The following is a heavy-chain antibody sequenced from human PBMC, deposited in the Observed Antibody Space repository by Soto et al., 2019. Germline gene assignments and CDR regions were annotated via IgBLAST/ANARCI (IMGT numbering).Heavy chain of an antibody. D-gene: IGHD3-3*01. CDR3: ARCITLFGVVILAYYYYGMDV. Sequence: PGGSLRLSCAASGFTFSSYWMSWVRQAPGKGLEWVANIKQDGSEKYYVDSVKGRFTISRDNAKNSLYLQMNSLRAEDTAVYYCARCITLFGVVILAYYYYGMDVWGQGTTLTVSS. CDR1: GFTFSSYW. CDR2: IKQDGSEK. J-gene: IGHJ6*02. V-gene: IGHV3-7*01.